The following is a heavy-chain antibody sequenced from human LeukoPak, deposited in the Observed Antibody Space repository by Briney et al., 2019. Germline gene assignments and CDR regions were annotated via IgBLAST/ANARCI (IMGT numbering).Heavy chain of an antibody. D-gene: IGHD3-3*01. CDR1: GGSFSGYY. V-gene: IGHV4-34*01. CDR3: ARGRGTYYDFWSGFSTPGWFDP. CDR2: INHSGST. J-gene: IGHJ5*02. Sequence: PSETLSLTCAVYGGSFSGYYWSWIRQPPGKGLEWIGEINHSGSTNYNPSLKSRVTISVDTSKNQFSLKLSSVTAADTAVYYCARGRGTYYDFWSGFSTPGWFDPWGQGTLVTVSS.